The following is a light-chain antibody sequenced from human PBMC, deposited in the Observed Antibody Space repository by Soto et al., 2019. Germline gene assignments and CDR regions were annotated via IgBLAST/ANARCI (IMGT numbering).Light chain of an antibody. Sequence: IQMTQSPSTLSASLADRVTITCRASQSISSWLAWYQQKPGKAPKLLIYDASSLERGVPSRFSGSGSETEFTLTISRLQPDDFATYFCHSRAFGQGTRLEIK. V-gene: IGKV1-5*01. J-gene: IGKJ5*01. CDR3: HSRA. CDR2: DAS. CDR1: QSISSW.